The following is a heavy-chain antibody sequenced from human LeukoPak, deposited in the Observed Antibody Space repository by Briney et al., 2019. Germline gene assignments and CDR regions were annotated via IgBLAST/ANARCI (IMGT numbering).Heavy chain of an antibody. J-gene: IGHJ4*02. CDR3: ARSECSSTSCYDQGDY. CDR1: GYTFTSYG. D-gene: IGHD2-2*01. Sequence: GASVKVSCKASGYTFTSYGISWVRQAPGQGLEWMGWISAYNGNTNYAQKLQGRVTITTDTSTSTAYNELRSLRSDDTAVYYCARSECSSTSCYDQGDYWGQGTLVTVSS. V-gene: IGHV1-18*01. CDR2: ISAYNGNT.